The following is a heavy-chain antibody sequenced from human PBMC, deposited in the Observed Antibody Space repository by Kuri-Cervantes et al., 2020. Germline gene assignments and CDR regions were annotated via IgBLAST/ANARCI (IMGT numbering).Heavy chain of an antibody. J-gene: IGHJ4*02. Sequence: SETLSLTCAVSGGSISSSGYSWSWIRQPPGKALEWIGYIYHNGDTYYSPSLKSRVTMSVDRSKNQFSLRLNSVTAADTAVYYCARLKSSSGYYFDYWGQGTPVTVSS. CDR3: ARLKSSSGYYFDY. CDR2: IYHNGDT. D-gene: IGHD3-22*01. V-gene: IGHV4-30-2*01. CDR1: GGSISSSGYS.